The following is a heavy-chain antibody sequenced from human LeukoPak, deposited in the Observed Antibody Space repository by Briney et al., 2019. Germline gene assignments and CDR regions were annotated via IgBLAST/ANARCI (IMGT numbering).Heavy chain of an antibody. V-gene: IGHV4-39*07. D-gene: IGHD6-19*01. CDR1: GGSISSSSYY. J-gene: IGHJ4*02. CDR2: IYYSGST. Sequence: SETLSLTCTVSGGSISSSSYYWGWIRQPPGKGLEWVGSIYYSGSTYYNPSLKSRVTISVDKSKNQFSLKLSSVTAADTAVYYCARRAVAGNDFDYWGQGTLVTVSS. CDR3: ARRAVAGNDFDY.